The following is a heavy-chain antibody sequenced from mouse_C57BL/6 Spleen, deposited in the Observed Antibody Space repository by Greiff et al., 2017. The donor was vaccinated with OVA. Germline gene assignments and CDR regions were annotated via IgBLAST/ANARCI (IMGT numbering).Heavy chain of an antibody. V-gene: IGHV2-2*01. J-gene: IGHJ4*01. Sequence: QVQLKESGPGLVQPSQSLSITCTVSGFSLTSYGVHWVRQSPGKGLEWLGVLWSGGSTDYNAAFISRLSISKDNSKSQVFFKMNSLQADDTAIYYCARNYYYYAMDYWGQGTSVTVSS. D-gene: IGHD1-1*01. CDR1: GFSLTSYG. CDR3: ARNYYYYAMDY. CDR2: LWSGGST.